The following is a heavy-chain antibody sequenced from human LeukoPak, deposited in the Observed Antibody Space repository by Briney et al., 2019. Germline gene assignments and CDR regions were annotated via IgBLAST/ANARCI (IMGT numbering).Heavy chain of an antibody. CDR2: IYYSGRT. D-gene: IGHD1-26*01. CDR3: ARDGSPWNLDV. J-gene: IGHJ2*01. V-gene: IGHV4-59*01. Sequence: PSETLSLTCTVSGGSISSYYWTWIRQPPGKALKWIGYIYYSGRTSYNPSLKSRVTMSVDTSKNQFSLKLSSVTAADTAVYYCARDGSPWNLDVWGRGTLVTVSS. CDR1: GGSISSYY.